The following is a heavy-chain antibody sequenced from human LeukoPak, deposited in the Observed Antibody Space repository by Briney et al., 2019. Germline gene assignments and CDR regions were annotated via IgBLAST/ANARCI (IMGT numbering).Heavy chain of an antibody. CDR2: IRYDGSNK. V-gene: IGHV3-30*02. Sequence: GGSLRLSCIASGFTFSRNGMHWVRQAPGKGLEWVAFIRYDGSNKYIADSVKGRFAISRDNSKNTLYLQMNSLRVEDTAMYYCAKGAVAGTRDAFDIWGQGTMVTVSS. CDR3: AKGAVAGTRDAFDI. J-gene: IGHJ3*02. CDR1: GFTFSRNG. D-gene: IGHD6-19*01.